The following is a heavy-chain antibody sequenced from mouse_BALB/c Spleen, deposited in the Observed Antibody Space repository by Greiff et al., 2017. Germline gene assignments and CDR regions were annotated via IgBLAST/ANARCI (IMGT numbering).Heavy chain of an antibody. CDR1: GFAFSSYD. CDR2: ISSGGGST. CDR3: ARFYYGLFDY. J-gene: IGHJ2*01. Sequence: DVMLVESGGGLVKPGGSLKLSCAASGFAFSSYDMSWVRQTPEKRLEWVAYISSGGGSTYYPDTVKGRFTISRDNAKNTLYLQMSSLKSEDTAMYYCARFYYGLFDYWGQGTTLTVSS. V-gene: IGHV5-12-1*01. D-gene: IGHD1-2*01.